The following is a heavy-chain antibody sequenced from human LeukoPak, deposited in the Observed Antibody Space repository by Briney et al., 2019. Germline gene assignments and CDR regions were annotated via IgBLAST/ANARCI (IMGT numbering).Heavy chain of an antibody. CDR2: ISYDGSNK. D-gene: IGHD3-22*01. CDR1: GFTFSSYA. CDR3: ARVDSSGYYFMKPFDY. Sequence: GRSLRLSCAASGFTFSSYAMHWVRQAPGKGLEWVAVISYDGSNKYYADSVKGRFTISRDNSKNTLYLQMNSLRAEDTAVYYSARVDSSGYYFMKPFDYWGQGTLVTVSS. V-gene: IGHV3-30-3*01. J-gene: IGHJ4*02.